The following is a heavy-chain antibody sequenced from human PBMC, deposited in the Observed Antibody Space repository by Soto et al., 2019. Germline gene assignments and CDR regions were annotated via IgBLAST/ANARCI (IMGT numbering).Heavy chain of an antibody. V-gene: IGHV4-59*01. Sequence: SETLSLTCTVSGGSISSYYWSWIRQPPGKGLEWIGYIYYSGSTNYNPSLKSRVTISVDTSKNQFSLKLSSVTAADTAVYYCARVTGGSGSYFDYWGQGTLVTVSS. D-gene: IGHD3-10*01. CDR3: ARVTGGSGSYFDY. J-gene: IGHJ4*02. CDR2: IYYSGST. CDR1: GGSISSYY.